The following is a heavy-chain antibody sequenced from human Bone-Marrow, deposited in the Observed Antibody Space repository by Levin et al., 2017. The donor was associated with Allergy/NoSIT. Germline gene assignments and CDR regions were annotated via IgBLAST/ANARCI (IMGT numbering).Heavy chain of an antibody. CDR2: IHSSGST. D-gene: IGHD6-13*01. Sequence: SETLSLTCSVSGGSVTSGDYYWSWIRKPPGKGLEWIGFIHSSGSTNYIPSLKSRVTMSHDTSKNQLSLSLTSVTAADTAIYYCAGVSAAGGTRLFDYWGQGTLVTVSS. CDR1: GGSVTSGDYY. J-gene: IGHJ4*02. CDR3: AGVSAAGGTRLFDY. V-gene: IGHV4-61*08.